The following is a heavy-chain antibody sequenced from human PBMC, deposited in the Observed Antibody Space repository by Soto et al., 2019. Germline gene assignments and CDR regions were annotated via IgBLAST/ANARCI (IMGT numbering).Heavy chain of an antibody. V-gene: IGHV4-59*01. CDR1: GASTSNYH. J-gene: IGHJ4*02. Sequence: SETLSLTCSVSGASTSNYHYSWIRQSPGKGLEWIGYVYHRGTTYYTPSLKSRVNMSADTSTNEFYLNLKSVTAADTAVYYCALGGYNYGRPFDFWGQGTLVTVSS. CDR2: VYHRGTT. D-gene: IGHD5-18*01. CDR3: ALGGYNYGRPFDF.